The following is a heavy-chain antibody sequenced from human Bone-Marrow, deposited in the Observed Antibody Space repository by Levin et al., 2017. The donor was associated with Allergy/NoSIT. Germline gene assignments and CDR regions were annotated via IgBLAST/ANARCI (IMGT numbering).Heavy chain of an antibody. CDR3: VRSGNGWLLDF. CDR2: IGGGDTGDT. D-gene: IGHD6-19*01. V-gene: IGHV3-23*01. CDR1: GFTFSDYA. J-gene: IGHJ4*02. Sequence: PGGSLRLSCVASGFTFSDYAMTWVRQAPGKGLEWVSVIGGGDTGDTHYADSVKGRFTISRDYFKNTVDLQMSSLRVDDTAVYYCVRSGNGWLLDFWGQGTLVTVSS.